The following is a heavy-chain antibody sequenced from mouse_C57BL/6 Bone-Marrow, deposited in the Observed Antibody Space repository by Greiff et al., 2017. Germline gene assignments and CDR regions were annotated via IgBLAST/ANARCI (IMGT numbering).Heavy chain of an antibody. Sequence: QVQLQQPGAELVMPGASVKLSCKASGYTFTSYWMHWVKQRPGQGLEWIGEIDPSDSYTNYNQKFKGKSTLTVDKSSSTAYMQLSSLTSEDSAVYYCAREEGDGYADWYFDVWGTGTTVTVSA. CDR1: GYTFTSYW. CDR3: AREEGDGYADWYFDV. V-gene: IGHV1-69*01. CDR2: IDPSDSYT. D-gene: IGHD2-2*01. J-gene: IGHJ1*03.